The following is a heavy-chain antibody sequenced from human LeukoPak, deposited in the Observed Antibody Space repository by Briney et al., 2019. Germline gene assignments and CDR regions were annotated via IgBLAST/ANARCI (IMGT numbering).Heavy chain of an antibody. CDR2: INYSGTT. Sequence: SETQSLTCTASGASISGSSGYYWGWIRQPPGKGLEWISSINYSGTTHYNPFLKSRVSISVDTSKNQFSLNLNSVTAADTAVYYCARHSVGTASIYYFAYWGQGILVTVSS. V-gene: IGHV4-39*01. J-gene: IGHJ4*02. D-gene: IGHD1-26*01. CDR3: ARHSVGTASIYYFAY. CDR1: GASISGSSGYY.